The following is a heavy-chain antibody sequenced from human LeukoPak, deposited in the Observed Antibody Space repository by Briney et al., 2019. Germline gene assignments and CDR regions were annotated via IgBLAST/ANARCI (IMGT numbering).Heavy chain of an antibody. CDR2: IKSKTDGGTT. CDR3: TTDRGY. Sequence: GTSLRLSCVVSGFTISSHGMNWVRQAPGKGLEWVGRIKSKTDGGTTDYAAPVKGRFTISRDDSKNTLYLQMNSLKTEDTAVYYCTTDRGYWGQGTLVTVSS. V-gene: IGHV3-15*07. J-gene: IGHJ4*02. CDR1: GFTISSHG.